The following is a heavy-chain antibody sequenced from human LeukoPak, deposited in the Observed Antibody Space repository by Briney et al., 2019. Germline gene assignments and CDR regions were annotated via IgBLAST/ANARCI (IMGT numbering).Heavy chain of an antibody. CDR1: GFTFSGSA. D-gene: IGHD3-3*01. V-gene: IGHV3-73*01. J-gene: IGHJ4*02. Sequence: GGSLRLSCAASGFTFSGSALHWVRQASGKGLEWVGRIRSTANGYATAYAASVKGRFTISRDDSKNTLYLQMNSLKTEDTAVYYCTKSYYDFWSGYPRDNYFDYWGQGTLVTVSS. CDR3: TKSYYDFWSGYPRDNYFDY. CDR2: IRSTANGYAT.